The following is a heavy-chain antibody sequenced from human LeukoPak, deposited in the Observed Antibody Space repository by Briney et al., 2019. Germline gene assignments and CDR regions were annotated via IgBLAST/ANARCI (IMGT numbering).Heavy chain of an antibody. D-gene: IGHD6-6*01. Sequence: PSETLSLTCTVSGGSISNYYWNWIRQPAGKGLEWLGRIYVTGSTNYNPSLNSRVSISIDTSNNQFFVQLTSVTAADTAVYFCARARSGPARDYFDSWGQGILVTVSS. CDR3: ARARSGPARDYFDS. CDR2: IYVTGST. V-gene: IGHV4-4*07. J-gene: IGHJ4*02. CDR1: GGSISNYY.